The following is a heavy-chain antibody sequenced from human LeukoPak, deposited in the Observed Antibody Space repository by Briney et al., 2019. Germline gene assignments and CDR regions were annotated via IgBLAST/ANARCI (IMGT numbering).Heavy chain of an antibody. V-gene: IGHV3-23*01. CDR1: GFTFGDYS. CDR3: AKEGDIVVVPAAPPDY. Sequence: GGSLRLSCSASGFTFGDYSMSWFRQAPGKGLEWVSAISGSGGSTYYADSVKGRFTISRDNSKNTLYLQMNSLRAEDTAVYYCAKEGDIVVVPAAPPDYGGQGTLVTVSS. D-gene: IGHD2-2*01. J-gene: IGHJ4*02. CDR2: ISGSGGST.